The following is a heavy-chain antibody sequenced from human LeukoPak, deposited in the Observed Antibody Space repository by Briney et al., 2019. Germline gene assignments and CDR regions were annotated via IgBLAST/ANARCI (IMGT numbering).Heavy chain of an antibody. CDR2: INHSGST. CDR1: GGSFSGYH. Sequence: PSETLSLTCGEDGGSFSGYHWSWIRQPPGKGLEWIGEINHSGSTNYNPSLKSRVTISVDTSKNQFSLKLSSVTAADTAVYYCARARNLIVVVTARGFDPWGQGTLVTVSS. J-gene: IGHJ5*02. CDR3: ARARNLIVVVTARGFDP. D-gene: IGHD2-21*02. V-gene: IGHV4-34*01.